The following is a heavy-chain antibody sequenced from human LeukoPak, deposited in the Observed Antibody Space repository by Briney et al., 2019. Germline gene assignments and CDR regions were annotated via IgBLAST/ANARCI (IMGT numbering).Heavy chain of an antibody. CDR2: IIPIFGTA. J-gene: IGHJ4*02. CDR3: ARVGAAAAGDLDY. V-gene: IGHV1-69*13. CDR1: GGTFSSYA. D-gene: IGHD6-13*01. Sequence: SVKVSCKASGGTFSSYAISWVRQAPGQGLEWMGGIIPIFGTANYAQKFQGRVTITADESTSTAYMELSSLRSEDTAVYYCARVGAAAAGDLDYWGQGTLVTVSS.